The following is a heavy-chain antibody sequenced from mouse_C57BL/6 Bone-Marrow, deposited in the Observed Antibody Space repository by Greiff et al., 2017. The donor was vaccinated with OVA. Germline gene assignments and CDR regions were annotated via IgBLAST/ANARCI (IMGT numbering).Heavy chain of an antibody. CDR2: ISSGGSYT. J-gene: IGHJ3*01. V-gene: IGHV5-6*02. CDR1: GFTFSSYG. CDR3: ARRLGPAWFAY. D-gene: IGHD4-1*01. Sequence: DVKLVESGGDLVKPGGSLKLSCAASGFTFSSYGMSWVRQTPDKRLEWVATISSGGSYTYYPASVKGRFTISRDNAKNTLYLQMSSLKSEDTAMYYCARRLGPAWFAYWGQGTLVTVSA.